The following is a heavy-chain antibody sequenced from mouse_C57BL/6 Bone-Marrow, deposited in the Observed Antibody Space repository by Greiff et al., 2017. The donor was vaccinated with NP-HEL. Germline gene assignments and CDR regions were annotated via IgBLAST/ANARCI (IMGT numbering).Heavy chain of an antibody. CDR1: GYTFTSYW. D-gene: IGHD2-3*01. J-gene: IGHJ3*01. CDR2: IYPSDSET. Sequence: VKLQQPGAELVRPGSSVKLSCKASGYTFTSYWMDWVKQRPGQGLEWIGNIYPSDSETHYNQKFKDKATLTVDKSSSTAYMQLSSLTSEDSAVYYCARDGDGYRRWFAYWGQGTLVTVSA. CDR3: ARDGDGYRRWFAY. V-gene: IGHV1-61*01.